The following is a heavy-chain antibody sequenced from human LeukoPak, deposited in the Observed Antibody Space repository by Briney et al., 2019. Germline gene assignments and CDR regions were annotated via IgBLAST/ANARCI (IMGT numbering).Heavy chain of an antibody. Sequence: SETLSLTCTVSGGSISSYYWSWIRQPPGKGLEWIGYIYYSGSTNYNPSLKSRVTISVDTSKNQFSPKLSSVTAADTAVYYCARGYSYGYVVYWGQGTLVTVSS. V-gene: IGHV4-59*01. CDR1: GGSISSYY. CDR3: ARGYSYGYVVY. D-gene: IGHD5-18*01. J-gene: IGHJ4*02. CDR2: IYYSGST.